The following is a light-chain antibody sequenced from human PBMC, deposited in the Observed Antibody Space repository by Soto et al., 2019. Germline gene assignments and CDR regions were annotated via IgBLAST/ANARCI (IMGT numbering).Light chain of an antibody. CDR3: QTWGTGLLV. J-gene: IGLJ3*02. CDR2: LNSDGSH. V-gene: IGLV4-69*01. Sequence: QLVLTQSPSASASLGASVKLTCTLSSGHSSYAIAWHQQQPEKGPRYLMKLNSDGSHSKGDGIPDRFSGSSSGAERYLTTSSLQSEDEADYYCQTWGTGLLVFGGGTKVTVL. CDR1: SGHSSYA.